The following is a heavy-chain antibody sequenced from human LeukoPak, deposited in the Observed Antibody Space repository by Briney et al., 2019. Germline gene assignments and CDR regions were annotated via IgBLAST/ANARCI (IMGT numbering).Heavy chain of an antibody. V-gene: IGHV1-69*04. J-gene: IGHJ4*02. CDR3: ARMADGYDLFDY. CDR2: IIPILGIA. CDR1: GGTFSSYA. Sequence: GASVKVSCKASGGTFSSYAISWVRQAPGQGLEWMGRIIPILGIANYAQKFQGRVTITADKSTSTAYMELSSLRSEDTAVYYCARMADGYDLFDYWGQGTLVTVSS. D-gene: IGHD5-12*01.